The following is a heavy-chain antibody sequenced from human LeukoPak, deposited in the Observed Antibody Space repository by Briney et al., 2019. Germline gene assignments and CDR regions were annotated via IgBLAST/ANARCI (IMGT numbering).Heavy chain of an antibody. D-gene: IGHD3-16*01. Sequence: PGGSLRLSCAASGFTFGTSAMSWVRQTPEKGLEWVLTITSGDGSPYYADSVKGRFTISRDNSNNMLYLQMNSLRAEDTAVYCCTKRGAYYVDYWGRGIPVTVSS. CDR2: ITSGDGSP. CDR3: TKRGAYYVDY. J-gene: IGHJ4*02. CDR1: GFTFGTSA. V-gene: IGHV3-23*01.